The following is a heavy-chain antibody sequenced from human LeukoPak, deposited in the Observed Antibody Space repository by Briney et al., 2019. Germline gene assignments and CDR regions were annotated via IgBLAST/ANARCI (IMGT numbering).Heavy chain of an antibody. CDR1: GGTFSSYA. V-gene: IGHV1-69*13. CDR2: IIPIFGTA. D-gene: IGHD2-2*03. J-gene: IGHJ6*03. Sequence: ASVKVSCKASGGTFSSYAISWVRQAPGQGLEWMGGIIPIFGTANYAQKFLGRVTITADESTSTAYMELSSLRSEDTAVYYCARVDSLYYYYMDVWGKGTTVTVSS. CDR3: ARVDSLYYYYMDV.